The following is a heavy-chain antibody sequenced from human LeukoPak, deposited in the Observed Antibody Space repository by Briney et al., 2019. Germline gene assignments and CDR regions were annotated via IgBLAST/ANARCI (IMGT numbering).Heavy chain of an antibody. V-gene: IGHV4-59*08. CDR1: GGSISSYY. CDR2: IYYSGST. CDR3: ARQDQDFDY. J-gene: IGHJ4*02. Sequence: SETLSLTCTVSGGSISSYYWSWIRQPPGKGLEWIGYIYYSGSTNYNPSLKSRVTISVDTSKNQFSLKLSSVTAADTAVYYCARQDQDFDYWGQGTLATVSS.